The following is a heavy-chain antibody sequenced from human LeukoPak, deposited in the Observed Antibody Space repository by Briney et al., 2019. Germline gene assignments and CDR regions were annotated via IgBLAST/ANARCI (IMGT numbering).Heavy chain of an antibody. V-gene: IGHV4-4*07. CDR3: ARDLEVTMVRGANNWFDP. D-gene: IGHD3-10*01. Sequence: SETLSLTCTVSGPSISSYYWSWIRQPAGKGLEWLGRIYTSGSTNYNPSLKSRVTMSVDTSKNQFSLKLSSVTAADTAVYYCARDLEVTMVRGANNWFDPWGQGTLVTVSS. CDR2: IYTSGST. CDR1: GPSISSYY. J-gene: IGHJ5*02.